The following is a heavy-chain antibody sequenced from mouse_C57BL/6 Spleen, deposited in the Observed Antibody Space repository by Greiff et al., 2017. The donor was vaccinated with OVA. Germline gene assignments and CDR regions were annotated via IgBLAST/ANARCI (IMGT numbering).Heavy chain of an antibody. Sequence: LQESGAELMKPGASVKLSCTATGFTFTGYWIEWVKQRPGHGLEWIGEILTGSGSTNYKEKFKGKATFTADTSSNTAYMQLSSLATEDSAIYYCARGSRGLYFDYWGQGTTLTVSS. CDR2: ILTGSGST. CDR3: ARGSRGLYFDY. CDR1: GFTFTGYW. D-gene: IGHD1-3*01. V-gene: IGHV1-9*01. J-gene: IGHJ2*01.